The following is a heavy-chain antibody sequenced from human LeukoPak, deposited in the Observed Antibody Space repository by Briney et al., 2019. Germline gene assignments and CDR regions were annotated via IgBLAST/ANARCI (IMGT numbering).Heavy chain of an antibody. CDR3: STTHYNFGDLDH. J-gene: IGHJ4*02. V-gene: IGHV3-15*01. Sequence: GGSLRLSCAASGFIFSSAWMSWVRQAPGKGLEWVGHIKTKTDGGTTDYAAPVKGRFTISRDDSKNTVYLQMNSLKTEDTAVYYCSTTHYNFGDLDHWGQGTLVTVSS. CDR1: GFIFSSAW. D-gene: IGHD3/OR15-3a*01. CDR2: IKTKTDGGTT.